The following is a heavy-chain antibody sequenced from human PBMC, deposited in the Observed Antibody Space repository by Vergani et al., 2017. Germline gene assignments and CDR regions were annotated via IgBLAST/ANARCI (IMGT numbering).Heavy chain of an antibody. CDR2: ISSNGGST. Sequence: EVQLVESGGGLVQPGGSLRLSCAASGFTFSSYAMHWVRQAPGKGLEYVSAISSNGGSTYYANSVKGRFTISRDNSKNTLYLQMGSLRAEDMAVYYCARGKLRYFDWLFYELTPTYYYYGMDVWGQGTTVTVSS. J-gene: IGHJ6*02. CDR3: ARGKLRYFDWLFYELTPTYYYYGMDV. V-gene: IGHV3-64*01. CDR1: GFTFSSYA. D-gene: IGHD3-9*01.